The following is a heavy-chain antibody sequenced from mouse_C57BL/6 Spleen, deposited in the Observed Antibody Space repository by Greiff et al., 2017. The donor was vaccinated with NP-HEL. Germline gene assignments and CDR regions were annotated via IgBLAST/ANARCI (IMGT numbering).Heavy chain of an antibody. CDR3: ARWNDYDGVFAY. CDR1: GYTFTDYY. CDR2: INPNNGGT. V-gene: IGHV1-26*01. D-gene: IGHD2-4*01. Sequence: EVQLQQSGPELVKPGASVKISCKASGYTFTDYYMNWVKQSHGKSLEWIGDINPNNGGTSYNQKFKGKATLTVDKSSSPAYMELRSLTSEDSAVYYCARWNDYDGVFAYWGQGTLVTVSA. J-gene: IGHJ3*01.